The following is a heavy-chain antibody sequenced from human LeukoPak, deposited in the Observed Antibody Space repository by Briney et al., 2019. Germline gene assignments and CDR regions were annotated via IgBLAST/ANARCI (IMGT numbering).Heavy chain of an antibody. J-gene: IGHJ4*02. CDR3: ARRFSTENYSALDC. Sequence: GGSLRLSCAASGFTFSDYSMHWVRQAPGKGLEWVSGISRNSGSTAYADSVKGRFSISRDNATKSLFLQMRCLIAADTAVYYCARRFSTENYSALDCWGQGNPGHRLL. V-gene: IGHV3-9*01. CDR1: GFTFSDYS. CDR2: ISRNSGST. D-gene: IGHD1-7*01.